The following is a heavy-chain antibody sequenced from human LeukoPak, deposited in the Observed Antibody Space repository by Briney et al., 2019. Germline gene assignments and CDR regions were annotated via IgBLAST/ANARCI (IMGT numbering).Heavy chain of an antibody. D-gene: IGHD1-26*01. CDR1: GFTFSSYS. J-gene: IGHJ4*02. CDR3: ARGWLYSVGSKPLDC. Sequence: GGSLRLSCAASGFTFSSYSMNWVRQAPGKGLEWVSYISSSSSTIYYADSVKGRFTISRDNSKNTLYLQMNSLRAEDTAVYYCARGWLYSVGSKPLDCWGQGTLVTVSS. CDR2: ISSSSSTI. V-gene: IGHV3-48*01.